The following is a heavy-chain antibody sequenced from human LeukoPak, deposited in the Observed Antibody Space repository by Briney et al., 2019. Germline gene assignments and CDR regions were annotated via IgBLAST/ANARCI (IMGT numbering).Heavy chain of an antibody. CDR3: ARERLGQWLVRGHSAFDY. D-gene: IGHD6-19*01. V-gene: IGHV4-34*01. CDR2: INHSGST. Sequence: SETLSLTCAVYGGSFSGYYWSWIRQPPGKGLEWIGEINHSGSTNYNPSLKSRVTISVDTSKNQFSLKLSSVTAADTAVYYCARERLGQWLVRGHSAFDYWGQGTLVTVSS. CDR1: GGSFSGYY. J-gene: IGHJ4*02.